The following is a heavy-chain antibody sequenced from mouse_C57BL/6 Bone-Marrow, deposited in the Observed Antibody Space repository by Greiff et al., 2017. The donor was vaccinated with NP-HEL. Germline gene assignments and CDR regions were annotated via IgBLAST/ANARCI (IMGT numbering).Heavy chain of an antibody. V-gene: IGHV1-61*01. CDR1: GYTFTSYW. CDR3: ARKDYYGSSYDY. Sequence: QVHVKQPGAELVRPGSSVKLSCKASGYTFTSYWMDWVKQRPGQGLEWIGNIYPSDSETHYNQKFKDKATLTVDKSSSTAYMQLSSLTSEDYAVYYCARKDYYGSSYDYWGQGTTLTVSS. J-gene: IGHJ2*01. D-gene: IGHD1-1*01. CDR2: IYPSDSET.